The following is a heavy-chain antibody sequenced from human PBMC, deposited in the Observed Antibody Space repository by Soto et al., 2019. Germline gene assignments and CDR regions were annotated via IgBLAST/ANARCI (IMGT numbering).Heavy chain of an antibody. CDR3: AREGRYCSSTSCYGWWFDP. J-gene: IGHJ5*02. CDR2: INHGGST. V-gene: IGHV4-34*01. Sequence: SETLSLTCAVYGGSFNDYYWNWIRQPPGKGLEWIGEINHGGSTNYNPSLKSRVTISVDTSKNQFSLKLSSVTAADTAVYFCAREGRYCSSTSCYGWWFDPWGQGTLVTVSS. D-gene: IGHD2-2*01. CDR1: GGSFNDYY.